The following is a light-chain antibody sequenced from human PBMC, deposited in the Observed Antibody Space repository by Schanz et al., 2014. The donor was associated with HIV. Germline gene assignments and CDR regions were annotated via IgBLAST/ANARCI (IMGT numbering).Light chain of an antibody. CDR2: GAS. Sequence: EIVLTQSPGTLSLSPGERATLSCRASQSVSSNYLAWYQQKPGQAPRLLICGASSRATGIPDRFSGSGSGTEFTLTISSLQSEDFAVYYCQQYGSSPLTFGPGTKVDIK. J-gene: IGKJ3*01. CDR1: QSVSSNY. V-gene: IGKV3-20*01. CDR3: QQYGSSPLT.